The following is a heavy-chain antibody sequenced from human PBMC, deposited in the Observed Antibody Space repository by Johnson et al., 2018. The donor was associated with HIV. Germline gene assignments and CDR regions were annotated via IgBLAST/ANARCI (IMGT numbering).Heavy chain of an antibody. CDR3: AKGLVPAAVSRRTGAPDAFDI. Sequence: QVQLVESGGGVVQPGRSLRLSCAASGFTFSNYAMHWVRQAPGKGLEWVAVISYDGSDKYYADSVKGRFTISRDNSKNTLYLQMNSLRAEDTAVDYCAKGLVPAAVSRRTGAPDAFDIWGQGTMVTVSS. V-gene: IGHV3-30*04. CDR2: ISYDGSDK. J-gene: IGHJ3*02. CDR1: GFTFSNYA. D-gene: IGHD2-2*01.